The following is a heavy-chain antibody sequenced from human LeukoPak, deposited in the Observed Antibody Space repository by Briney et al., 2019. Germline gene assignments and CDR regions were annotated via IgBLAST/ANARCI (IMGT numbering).Heavy chain of an antibody. CDR2: IFWDDDK. V-gene: IGHV2-5*02. J-gene: IGHJ4*02. CDR3: AHTYYDISSAYYFDF. Sequence: SGPTLVKPTQTLTLTCTFSGFSLSSTGMGVAWIRQPPGKAPKWLALIFWDDDKRYRPSQETRLTIHKDTSKNQVVLTMTNMAPLDSATYYCAHTYYDISSAYYFDFWGQGTLVTVSS. D-gene: IGHD3-22*01. CDR1: GFSLSSTGMG.